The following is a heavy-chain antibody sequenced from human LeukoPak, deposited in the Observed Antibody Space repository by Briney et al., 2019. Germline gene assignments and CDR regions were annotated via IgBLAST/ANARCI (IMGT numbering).Heavy chain of an antibody. D-gene: IGHD3-10*01. Sequence: ASVKVSCKASGYTFTSYDINWVRQATGQGLGWMGWMNPNSGNTGYAQKFQGRVTMTRNTSISTAYMELSSLRSEDTAVYYCARRYYYGSGSSPPNTKYNWFDPWGQGTLVTVSS. V-gene: IGHV1-8*01. CDR2: MNPNSGNT. CDR3: ARRYYYGSGSSPPNTKYNWFDP. J-gene: IGHJ5*02. CDR1: GYTFTSYD.